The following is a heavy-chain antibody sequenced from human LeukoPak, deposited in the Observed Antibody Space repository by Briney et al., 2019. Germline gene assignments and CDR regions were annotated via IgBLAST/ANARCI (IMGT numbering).Heavy chain of an antibody. J-gene: IGHJ4*02. V-gene: IGHV4-59*11. CDR1: GGYLGGHY. CDR2: IYDSGRT. D-gene: IGHD3-16*01. CDR3: ARGGVLKSVDY. Sequence: SETLSLTCTVSGGYLGGHYWTWIRQPPGKGLEWIGYIYDSGRTYYHPSLKSRVTISVDTSKNQFSLRLSSATAADTAVYYCARGGVLKSVDYWGQGTLVTVSS.